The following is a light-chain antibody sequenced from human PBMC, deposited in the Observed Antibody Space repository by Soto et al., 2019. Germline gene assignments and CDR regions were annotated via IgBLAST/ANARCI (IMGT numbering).Light chain of an antibody. J-gene: IGKJ1*01. CDR3: QHYNSYPWT. CDR1: QSIGSL. CDR2: RAS. V-gene: IGKV1-5*03. Sequence: DIQMPQSHSTLSASVGDRVTISCRTSQSIGSLLACYQQKPGRAPKLLIYRASILENGVPRRFSGSGSGTEFTLTISSLQPDHFATYFCQHYNSYPWTFGQGTKVDI.